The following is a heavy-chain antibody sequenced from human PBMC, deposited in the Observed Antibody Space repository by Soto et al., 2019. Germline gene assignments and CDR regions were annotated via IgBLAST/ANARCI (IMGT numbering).Heavy chain of an antibody. Sequence: GASVKVSCKTSGYTFTSYGITWVRQAPGQGLEWMGWITTDKGKTTYAQKFQGRVTITADESTSTAYMELSSLRSEDTAVYYCARVPKWFGEYYYYGMDVWGQGTTVTVSS. J-gene: IGHJ6*02. V-gene: IGHV1-18*01. CDR2: ITTDKGKT. CDR3: ARVPKWFGEYYYYGMDV. CDR1: GYTFTSYG. D-gene: IGHD3-10*01.